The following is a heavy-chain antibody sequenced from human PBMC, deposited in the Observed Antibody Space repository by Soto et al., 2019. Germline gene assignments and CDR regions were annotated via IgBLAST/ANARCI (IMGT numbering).Heavy chain of an antibody. J-gene: IGHJ6*02. D-gene: IGHD2-2*01. CDR2: IIPISGTA. V-gene: IGHV1-69*01. Sequence: QVQLVQSGAEVKKPGSSVKVSCKAAGGTFSSYAISWVRQAPGQGLEWMGGIIPISGTANYAQKFQGRVTITADESTSTADMELSSLRSEDTAVYYCARSQGSSTSLEIYYYYYYGMDVWGQGTRVTVSS. CDR1: GGTFSSYA. CDR3: ARSQGSSTSLEIYYYYYYGMDV.